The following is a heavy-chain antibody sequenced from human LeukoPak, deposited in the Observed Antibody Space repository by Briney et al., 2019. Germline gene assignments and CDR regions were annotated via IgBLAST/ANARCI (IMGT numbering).Heavy chain of an antibody. CDR1: GFTFSSYA. CDR3: AKNLGPFDV. V-gene: IGHV3-23*01. CDR2: IADAGT. J-gene: IGHJ3*01. Sequence: PGGSLRLSCAASGFTFSSYAMSWARQAPGKGLEWVSTIADAGTYYADSVKGRFTISRDNSKNMLYLQLNSLRAGDTAMYYCAKNLGPFDVRGQGTMVTVTS. D-gene: IGHD3-16*01.